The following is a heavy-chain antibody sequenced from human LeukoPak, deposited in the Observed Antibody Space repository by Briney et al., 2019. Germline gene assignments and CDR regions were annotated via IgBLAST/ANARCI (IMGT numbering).Heavy chain of an antibody. CDR3: ARGRPYNNGVPPWFDP. V-gene: IGHV4-34*01. D-gene: IGHD1-14*01. J-gene: IGHJ5*02. CDR2: INHSGRT. Sequence: PSETLSLTCAVYGGSFSGYYWTWIRQPPGKGLGWIGEINHSGRTNSNPSLKSRVTISVDTPKNQFSLKLSSVTAADTALYYCARGRPYNNGVPPWFDPWGQGTLVTVSS. CDR1: GGSFSGYY.